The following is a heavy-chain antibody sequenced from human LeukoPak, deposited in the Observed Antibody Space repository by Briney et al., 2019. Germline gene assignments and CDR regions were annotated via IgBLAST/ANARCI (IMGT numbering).Heavy chain of an antibody. CDR3: ARGEDYGDYFDY. Sequence: QSGGSLRLSCAASGFTFSSYAMHWVRQAPGKGLEWVSVIYSGGSTYYADSVKGRFTISRDNSKNTLSLQMNSLRAEDTAVYYCARGEDYGDYFDYWGQGTLVTVSS. D-gene: IGHD4-17*01. CDR2: IYSGGST. CDR1: GFTFSSYA. J-gene: IGHJ4*02. V-gene: IGHV3-53*01.